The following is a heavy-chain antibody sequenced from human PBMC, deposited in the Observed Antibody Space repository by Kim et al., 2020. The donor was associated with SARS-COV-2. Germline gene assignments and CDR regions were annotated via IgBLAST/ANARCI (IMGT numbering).Heavy chain of an antibody. CDR2: VSSDGGTK. Sequence: GGSLRLSCAASGFTFSSYGMHWVRQAPGKGLEWVAVVSSDGGTKFYADSVKGRFTISRDNSRNTLYLQMNSLRAEDTAVYYCASEYDTSAYYITVLYWG. D-gene: IGHD3-22*01. J-gene: IGHJ4*01. CDR3: ASEYDTSAYYITVLY. CDR1: GFTFSSYG. V-gene: IGHV3-33*01.